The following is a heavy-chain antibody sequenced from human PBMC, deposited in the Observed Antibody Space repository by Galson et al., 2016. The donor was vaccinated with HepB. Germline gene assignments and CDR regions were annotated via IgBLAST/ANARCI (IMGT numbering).Heavy chain of an antibody. CDR3: VKDFYGSGSYFSVGHDH. V-gene: IGHV3-23*01. CDR2: IKGGGASP. J-gene: IGHJ4*02. CDR1: GFNFGNYA. Sequence: SLRLSCAASGFNFGNYAMNWVRQAPGKGPEWVSSIKGGGASPEYADSVTGRFTISRDNTHNTLHLQMNSLRAEDTAVYYCVKDFYGSGSYFSVGHDHWGQGTLVIVSS. D-gene: IGHD3-10*01.